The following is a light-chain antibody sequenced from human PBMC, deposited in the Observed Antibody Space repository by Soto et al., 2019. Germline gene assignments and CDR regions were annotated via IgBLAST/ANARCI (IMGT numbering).Light chain of an antibody. V-gene: IGKV1-5*03. CDR2: RAS. CDR1: QSVNIW. J-gene: IGKJ4*01. Sequence: DIQMTQYPSTLSASVGDRVTITCRASQSVNIWLAWYQHKPGKAPRLLIYRASNLEGGVPRRFSGSGSGTEFTLTISSRQPDECATYYCQQYNSSSLTFGGGTKVEIK. CDR3: QQYNSSSLT.